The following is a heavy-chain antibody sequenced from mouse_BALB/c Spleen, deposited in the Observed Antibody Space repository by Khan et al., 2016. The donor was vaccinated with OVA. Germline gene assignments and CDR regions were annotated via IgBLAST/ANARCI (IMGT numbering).Heavy chain of an antibody. Sequence: EVKLMESGPELVKPGASVKMSCKASGYTFTSYVMHWVKQKPGLGLEWIGYIYPFNDDTKYNEQFKGKATLTSDKSSSTAYMELSSLTSEDSAVYYWAPVGKYYGSVAYWGQGTLVTVSA. CDR3: APVGKYYGSVAY. CDR2: IYPFNDDT. J-gene: IGHJ3*01. CDR1: GYTFTSYV. D-gene: IGHD1-1*01. V-gene: IGHV1S136*01.